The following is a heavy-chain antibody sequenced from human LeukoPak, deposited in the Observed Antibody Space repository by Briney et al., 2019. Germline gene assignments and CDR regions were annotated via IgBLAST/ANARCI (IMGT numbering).Heavy chain of an antibody. Sequence: GGSLRLSCAASGFTFSSYTMNCVRQAPGKGLEWVSSITASSSYIFYADSLKGRFTISRDNAKNSLYLQMKSLRAEDTAVYYCAREAVSGSYYTGVIDYWGLGTLVTVSS. J-gene: IGHJ4*02. CDR1: GFTFSSYT. CDR3: AREAVSGSYYTGVIDY. D-gene: IGHD3-10*01. CDR2: ITASSSYI. V-gene: IGHV3-21*01.